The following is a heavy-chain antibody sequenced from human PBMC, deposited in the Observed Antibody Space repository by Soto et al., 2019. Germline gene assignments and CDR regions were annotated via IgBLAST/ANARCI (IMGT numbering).Heavy chain of an antibody. Sequence: EVQLLESGGGLVQPGGSLRLSCAASGFAFSSYAMSWVRQAPGKGLEWVSAISGSGGSTYYADSVKGRFTISRDNSKNTLYLQMNSLRAEDTAVYYCAINWLTVYYYYGMDVWGQGTTVTVSS. D-gene: IGHD3-22*01. CDR1: GFAFSSYA. CDR3: AINWLTVYYYYGMDV. CDR2: ISGSGGST. V-gene: IGHV3-23*01. J-gene: IGHJ6*02.